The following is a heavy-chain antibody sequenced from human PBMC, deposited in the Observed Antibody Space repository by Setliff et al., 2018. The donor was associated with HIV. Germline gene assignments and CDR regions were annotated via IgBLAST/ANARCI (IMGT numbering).Heavy chain of an antibody. CDR3: ARDLGTGAFDI. J-gene: IGHJ3*02. CDR2: INSDGSST. V-gene: IGHV3-74*01. CDR1: GFTFSKYY. Sequence: GGSLRLSCAASGFTFSKYYMNWVRQTPGKGLVWVSRINSDGSSTSYADSVKGRFTISRDNAKNTLYLQMNSLRAEDTAVYYCARDLGTGAFDIWGQGTMVTVSS.